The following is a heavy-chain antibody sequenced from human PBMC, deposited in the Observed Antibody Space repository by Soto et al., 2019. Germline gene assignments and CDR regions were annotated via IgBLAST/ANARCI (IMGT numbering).Heavy chain of an antibody. D-gene: IGHD2-2*01. CDR3: ARQLGARYCSSTSCYSNWFDP. CDR1: GYSFTIYW. J-gene: IGHJ5*02. CDR2: IYPGDSDT. V-gene: IGHV5-51*01. Sequence: PGESLKISCKGSGYSFTIYWIGWVRQMPGKGLEWMGIIYPGDSDTRYSPSFQGQVTISADKSISTAYLQWSSLKASDTAMYYCARQLGARYCSSTSCYSNWFDPWGQGTLVTVSS.